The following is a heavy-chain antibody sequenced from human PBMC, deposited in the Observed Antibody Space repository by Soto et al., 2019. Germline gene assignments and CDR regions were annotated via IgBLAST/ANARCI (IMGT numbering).Heavy chain of an antibody. CDR3: ARDLRASAGGGKGYYYYGMDV. J-gene: IGHJ6*02. CDR2: ISAYNGNT. D-gene: IGHD2-15*01. Sequence: ASVKVSCTTSGYTFTSYGISCVRQAPGQGLEWMGWISAYNGNTNYAQKLQGRVTMTTDTSTSTAYMELRSLRSDDTAVYYCARDLRASAGGGKGYYYYGMDVWGQGTTVTVSS. V-gene: IGHV1-18*04. CDR1: GYTFTSYG.